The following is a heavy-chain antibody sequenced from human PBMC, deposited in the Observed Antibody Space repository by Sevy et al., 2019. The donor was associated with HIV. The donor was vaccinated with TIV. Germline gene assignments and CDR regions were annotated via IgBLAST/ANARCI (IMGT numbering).Heavy chain of an antibody. CDR2: ISGSGGST. J-gene: IGHJ6*02. CDR3: AKDGGRLSSFYYYGMDV. V-gene: IGHV3-23*01. D-gene: IGHD6-13*01. CDR1: GFTFSSYA. Sequence: GGSLRLSCAASGFTFSSYAMSWVRQAPGKGLEWVSAISGSGGSTYYADSVKGRSTISRDNSKNTLYLQMNSLRAEDTAVYYCAKDGGRLSSFYYYGMDVWGQGTTVTVSS.